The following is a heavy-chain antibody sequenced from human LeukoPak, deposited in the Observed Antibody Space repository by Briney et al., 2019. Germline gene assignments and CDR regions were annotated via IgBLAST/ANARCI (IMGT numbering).Heavy chain of an antibody. CDR2: IWYDGSNK. Sequence: GGSLRLSCAASGFTFSSYGMHWVRQAPGKGLEWVAVIWYDGSNKYYADSVKGRFTISRDNSKNTLYLQMNSLRAEDTAVYYCAKDLIFGVVAIWGQGTMVTVSS. CDR1: GFTFSSYG. CDR3: AKDLIFGVVAI. D-gene: IGHD3-3*02. V-gene: IGHV3-33*06. J-gene: IGHJ3*02.